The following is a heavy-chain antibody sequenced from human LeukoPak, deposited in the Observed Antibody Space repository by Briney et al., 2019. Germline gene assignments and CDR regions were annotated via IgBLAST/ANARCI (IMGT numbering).Heavy chain of an antibody. CDR2: ISGSGGST. CDR3: AKEITMIVVVIFDY. CDR1: GFTISSYA. Sequence: GGSLRLSCAVSGFTISSYAMSWVRQAPGKGLEWVSAISGSGGSTYYADSVKGRFTISRDNSKNTLYLQMNSLRAEDTAVYYCAKEITMIVVVIFDYWGQGTLVTVSS. D-gene: IGHD3-22*01. J-gene: IGHJ4*02. V-gene: IGHV3-23*01.